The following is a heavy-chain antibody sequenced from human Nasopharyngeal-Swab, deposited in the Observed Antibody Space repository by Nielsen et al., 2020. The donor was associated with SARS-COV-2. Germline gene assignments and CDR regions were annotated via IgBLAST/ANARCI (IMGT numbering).Heavy chain of an antibody. J-gene: IGHJ4*02. V-gene: IGHV3-48*04. D-gene: IGHD5-12*01. CDR2: ITSGNSV. CDR3: ARERGGGYGDY. Sequence: GESLKISCAPSVFTFSPYTMTWVRQAPGQVLQWISYITSGNSVQYADSVRGRFTISSDNAKNSLYLQLNSLTAEDTAVYYCARERGGGYGDYWGQGTPVTVSS. CDR1: VFTFSPYT.